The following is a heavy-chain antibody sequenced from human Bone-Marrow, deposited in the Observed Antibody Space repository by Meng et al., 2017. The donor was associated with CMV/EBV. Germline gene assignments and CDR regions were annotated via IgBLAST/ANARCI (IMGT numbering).Heavy chain of an antibody. CDR3: ASLPRHRYYYYYGMDV. CDR2: MNPNSGNT. V-gene: IGHV1-8*03. J-gene: IGHJ6*02. CDR1: GYTFTGYY. Sequence: ASVKVSCKASGYTFTGYYIYWVRQATGQGLEWMGWMNPNSGNTGYAQKFQGRVTITRNTSISTAYMELSSLRSEDTAVYYCASLPRHRYYYYYGMDVWGQGTTVTVSS.